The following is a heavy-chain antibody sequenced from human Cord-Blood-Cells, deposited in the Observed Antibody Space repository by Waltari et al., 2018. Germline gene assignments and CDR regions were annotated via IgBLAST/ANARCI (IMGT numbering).Heavy chain of an antibody. CDR3: ATDPNSGSYY. CDR2: FDPEDGET. Sequence: QVPLVQSGAGAKKTGASVKVSCKVSGSPLPELSLHWVRQAPGKGLEWMGGFDPEDGETIYAQKFQGRVTMTEDTSTDTAYMELSSLRSEDTAVYYCATDPNSGSYYWGQGTLVTVSS. D-gene: IGHD1-26*01. J-gene: IGHJ4*02. V-gene: IGHV1-24*01. CDR1: GSPLPELS.